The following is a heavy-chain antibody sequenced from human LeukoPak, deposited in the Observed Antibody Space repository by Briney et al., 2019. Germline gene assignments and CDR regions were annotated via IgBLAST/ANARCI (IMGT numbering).Heavy chain of an antibody. CDR1: GFTFSSYG. J-gene: IGHJ4*02. D-gene: IGHD4-17*01. V-gene: IGHV3-33*03. CDR3: ANQISRGDYVSRFDY. Sequence: GGSLRLSCASTGFTFSSYGMHWVRPAPGKGLDWVAVIWYDESNKYYADSGKGRFTLTRDNYKNTLNLQMNSLKAEDTAVYYCANQISRGDYVSRFDYWGQGTLVTVSS. CDR2: IWYDESNK.